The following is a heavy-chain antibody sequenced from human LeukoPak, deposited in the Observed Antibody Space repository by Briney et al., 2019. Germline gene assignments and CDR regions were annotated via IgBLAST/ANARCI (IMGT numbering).Heavy chain of an antibody. V-gene: IGHV1-2*06. CDR3: ARDPIAAEDSSSWPNEGY. CDR1: GYTFTGYY. D-gene: IGHD6-13*01. CDR2: INPNSGGT. Sequence: ASVKVSCKVSGYTFTGYYMHWVRQAPGQGLEWMGRINPNSGGTNYAQKFQGRVTMTRDTSISTAYMELSRLRSDGTAVYYCARDPIAAEDSSSWPNEGYWGQGTLVTVSS. J-gene: IGHJ4*02.